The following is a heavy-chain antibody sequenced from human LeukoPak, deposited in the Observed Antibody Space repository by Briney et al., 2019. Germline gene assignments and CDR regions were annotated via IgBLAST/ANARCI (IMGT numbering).Heavy chain of an antibody. V-gene: IGHV4-34*01. Sequence: SETLSLTCAVYGGSFSGYYWSWIRQPPRKGLEWIGEINHSGSTNYNPSLKSRVTISVDTSKNQFSLKLSSVTAADTAVYYCARGGLRYFDWLPPPIDYWGQGTLVTVSS. CDR2: INHSGST. CDR3: ARGGLRYFDWLPPPIDY. CDR1: GGSFSGYY. D-gene: IGHD3-9*01. J-gene: IGHJ4*02.